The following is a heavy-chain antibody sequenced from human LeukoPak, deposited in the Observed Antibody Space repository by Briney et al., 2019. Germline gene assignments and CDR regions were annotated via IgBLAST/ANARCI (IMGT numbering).Heavy chain of an antibody. CDR1: GDSIRTYY. D-gene: IGHD3-16*01. Sequence: PSETLSLTCTVSGDSIRTYYWSWIRQPPGKGLEWIGYISDSGRTNYNPSLTSRDSISPDTSKNQLSLRLSSVTVADTAVYYCARQFALTWFDPWGQGTLVTVSS. V-gene: IGHV4-59*08. J-gene: IGHJ5*02. CDR2: ISDSGRT. CDR3: ARQFALTWFDP.